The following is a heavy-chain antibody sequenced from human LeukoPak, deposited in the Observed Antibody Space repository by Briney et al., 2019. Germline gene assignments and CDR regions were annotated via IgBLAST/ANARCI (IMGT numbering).Heavy chain of an antibody. D-gene: IGHD3-3*01. CDR2: IIPIFGTA. CDR1: GGTFSSYA. J-gene: IGHJ4*02. Sequence: VASVKVSCKASGGTFSSYAISWVRQAPGQGLEWMGGIIPIFGTANYAQKFQGRVTITADESTSTAYMELSSLRSEDTAVYYCARASYDFWSGPGGHFDYWGQGTLVTVSS. CDR3: ARASYDFWSGPGGHFDY. V-gene: IGHV1-69*01.